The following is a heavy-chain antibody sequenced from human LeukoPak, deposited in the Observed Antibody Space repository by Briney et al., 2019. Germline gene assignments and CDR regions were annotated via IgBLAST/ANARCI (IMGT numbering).Heavy chain of an antibody. J-gene: IGHJ6*03. CDR2: IRYDGSNK. CDR1: GFTFSSYG. V-gene: IGHV3-30*02. Sequence: AGGSLRLSCAASGFTFSSYGMHWVRQAPGKGLEWVAFIRYDGSNKYYADSVKGRFAISRDNSKNTLYLQMNSLRAEDMAVYYCAKDWGQLVMSGYYYYMDVWGKGTTVTVSS. D-gene: IGHD6-13*01. CDR3: AKDWGQLVMSGYYYYMDV.